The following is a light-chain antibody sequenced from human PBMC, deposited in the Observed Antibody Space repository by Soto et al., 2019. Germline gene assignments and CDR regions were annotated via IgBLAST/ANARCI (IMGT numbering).Light chain of an antibody. J-gene: IGKJ5*01. Sequence: EFVLTQSPSTLSLSPGERATVSCRASQTIYSKYLGWYQKKPGQAPRLVIYGASFRATGIPDRFSGSGSGTDFTLTNSGLEPEDFAVYYCQHYGTSPITFGQGTRLDIK. V-gene: IGKV3-20*01. CDR2: GAS. CDR1: QTIYSKY. CDR3: QHYGTSPIT.